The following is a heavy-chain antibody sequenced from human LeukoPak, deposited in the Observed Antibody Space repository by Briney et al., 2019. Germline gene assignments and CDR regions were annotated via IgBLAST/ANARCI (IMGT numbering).Heavy chain of an antibody. CDR3: ALRFGTY. J-gene: IGHJ4*02. CDR1: GFTFGDYW. V-gene: IGHV3-7*01. D-gene: IGHD3-10*01. CDR2: IKPDGSGK. Sequence: PGGSLRLSCAASGFTFGDYWMSWVRQAPGKGLEWVASIKPDGSGKYYVDSVKGRFTISRDNAKKSLELQMKSLRAEDTAVYYCALRFGTYWGQGTLVTVSS.